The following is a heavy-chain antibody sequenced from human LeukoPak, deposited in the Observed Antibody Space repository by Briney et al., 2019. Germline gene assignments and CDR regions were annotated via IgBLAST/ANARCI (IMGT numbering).Heavy chain of an antibody. J-gene: IGHJ5*02. CDR1: GFPFSHYY. Sequence: ERSLRLSCAASGFPFSHYYMSWIRQAPAKGLEGVSYISSSGSTIYYADSVKGRFTISRDNAKNSLYLQMNSLRAEDTAVYYCATPGPWFDPWGQGTLVTVSS. CDR2: ISSSGSTI. CDR3: ATPGPWFDP. V-gene: IGHV3-11*04.